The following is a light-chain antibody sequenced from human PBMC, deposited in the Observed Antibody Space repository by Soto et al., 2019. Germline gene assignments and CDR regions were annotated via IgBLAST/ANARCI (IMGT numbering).Light chain of an antibody. V-gene: IGKV3-15*01. CDR2: GAS. J-gene: IGKJ1*01. Sequence: ELVMTQSPATLSVSPGERATLSCRASQSVSSNLAWYQQKPGQAPRLLIYGASTRATGIPARFSGSGSGTEFTLTISSLQSADCALYYCQPYNNWPPWTFGQGTKVEIK. CDR3: QPYNNWPPWT. CDR1: QSVSSN.